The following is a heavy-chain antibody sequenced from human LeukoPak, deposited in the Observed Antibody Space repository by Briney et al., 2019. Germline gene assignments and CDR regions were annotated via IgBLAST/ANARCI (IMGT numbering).Heavy chain of an antibody. CDR3: ARGITTQDY. CDR1: GGSFSGYY. J-gene: IGHJ4*02. D-gene: IGHD3-22*01. CDR2: INHSGST. Sequence: SETLSLTCAVYGGSFSGYYWSWIRQPPGKGLEWIGEINHSGSTNYNPSLKSRVTISVDTSKNQFSLKLSSVTAADTAVYYCARGITTQDYCGQGTLVTVSS. V-gene: IGHV4-34*01.